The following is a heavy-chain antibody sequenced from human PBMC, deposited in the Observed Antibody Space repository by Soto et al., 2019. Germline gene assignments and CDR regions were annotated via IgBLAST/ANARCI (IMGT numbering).Heavy chain of an antibody. V-gene: IGHV3-23*01. Sequence: EVQLLESGGGLVQPGGSLRLSCAASGFTFSSYAMSWVRQAPGKGLEWVSAISGSGGSTYYADSVKGRFTISRDNSKNPLYLQMNSLRAEDTAVYYCAKGDDYDFWSGYSPRSFDYWGQGTLVTVSS. D-gene: IGHD3-3*01. CDR2: ISGSGGST. J-gene: IGHJ4*02. CDR3: AKGDDYDFWSGYSPRSFDY. CDR1: GFTFSSYA.